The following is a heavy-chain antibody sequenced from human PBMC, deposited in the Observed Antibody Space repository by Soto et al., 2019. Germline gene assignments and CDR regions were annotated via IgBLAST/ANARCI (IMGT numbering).Heavy chain of an antibody. J-gene: IGHJ4*02. Sequence: GESLKISCKGSGYSFTSYWIGWVRQMPGKGLEWMGIIYPGDSDTRNSPSFQGQVTISADKSISTAYLQWSSLKASDAAMYYCGGGYDSSGYYYFDYWGQGTLVTVSS. CDR2: IYPGDSDT. CDR1: GYSFTSYW. V-gene: IGHV5-51*01. CDR3: GGGYDSSGYYYFDY. D-gene: IGHD3-22*01.